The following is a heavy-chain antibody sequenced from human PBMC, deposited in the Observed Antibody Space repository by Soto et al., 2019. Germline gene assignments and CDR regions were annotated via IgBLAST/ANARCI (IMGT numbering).Heavy chain of an antibody. CDR1: RFTFSNYA. J-gene: IGHJ4*02. V-gene: IGHV3-30-3*01. Sequence: QVQLVESGGGVVQPGRSLRLSCAASRFTFSNYAMNWVRQAPGKGLEWVAVIVNDGNSKYYADSVKGRFTISRDNSKNTLYLQMNSLRGEDTALYYCTREDYWGQGTLVTVSS. CDR3: TREDY. CDR2: IVNDGNSK.